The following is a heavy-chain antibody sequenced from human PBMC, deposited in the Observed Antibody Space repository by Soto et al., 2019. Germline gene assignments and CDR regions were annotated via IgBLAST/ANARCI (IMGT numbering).Heavy chain of an antibody. V-gene: IGHV3-23*01. CDR3: AKDSVRFLEWLFAVDY. CDR2: ISGSGGST. J-gene: IGHJ4*02. Sequence: AGSLRLSCASSGFTFSSYAMSWVRQAPGKGLEWVSAISGSGGSTYYADSVKGRFTISRDNSKNTLYLQMNSLRAEDTAVYYCAKDSVRFLEWLFAVDYWGQGTLVTVSS. CDR1: GFTFSSYA. D-gene: IGHD3-3*01.